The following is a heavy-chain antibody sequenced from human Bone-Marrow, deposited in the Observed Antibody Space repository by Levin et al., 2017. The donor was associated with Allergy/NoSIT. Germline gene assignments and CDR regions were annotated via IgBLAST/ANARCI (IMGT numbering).Heavy chain of an antibody. J-gene: IGHJ4*02. Sequence: QPGGSLRLSCAASGFIFSSYAMAWVRQTPGKGLEWVSAISGSGANTYYADSVKGRFTISRDNSQNTLHLQLNSLRVEDTAIYYCAKDQQWLVPYKFDNWSRGILVTVSS. CDR2: ISGSGANT. D-gene: IGHD6-19*01. CDR3: AKDQQWLVPYKFDN. CDR1: GFIFSSYA. V-gene: IGHV3-23*01.